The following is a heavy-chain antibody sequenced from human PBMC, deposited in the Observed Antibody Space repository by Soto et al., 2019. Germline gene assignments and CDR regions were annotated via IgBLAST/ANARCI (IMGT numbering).Heavy chain of an antibody. CDR1: GFTFSSYS. J-gene: IGHJ6*02. D-gene: IGHD2-21*02. Sequence: GGSLRLSCAASGFTFSSYSMNWVRQAPGKGLEWVSSISSRSSYIYYADSVKGRFTISRDNAKNSLYLQMNSLRAEDTAVYYCARSGVVTGTYYYYGMDVWGQGTTVTVSS. CDR3: ARSGVVTGTYYYYGMDV. V-gene: IGHV3-21*01. CDR2: ISSRSSYI.